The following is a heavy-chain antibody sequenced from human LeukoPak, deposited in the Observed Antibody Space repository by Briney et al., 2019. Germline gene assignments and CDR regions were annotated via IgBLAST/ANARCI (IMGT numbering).Heavy chain of an antibody. V-gene: IGHV3-74*01. CDR1: GFTFSSYW. CDR2: INSDGSST. Sequence: QSGGSLRRSCAASGFTFSSYWMHWVRQAPGKGLVWVSRINSDGSSTSYADSVKGRFTISRDNAKNTLYLQMNSLRAEDTAVYYCARDRYYYDSSGYYADWGQGTLVTVSS. J-gene: IGHJ4*02. CDR3: ARDRYYYDSSGYYAD. D-gene: IGHD3-22*01.